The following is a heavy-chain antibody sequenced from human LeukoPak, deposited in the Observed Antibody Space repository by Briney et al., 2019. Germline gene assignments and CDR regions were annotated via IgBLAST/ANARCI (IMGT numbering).Heavy chain of an antibody. Sequence: ASVKVSCKASGYTFTGYHMHWVRQAPGQGLEWMGWINPNTGDTNYAQKFQGRITMTRDTSIDTAYMELSRLKTDDTAVYYCARNTNYFGSGNSFDYWGQGTLVTVSS. CDR2: INPNTGDT. CDR1: GYTFTGYH. CDR3: ARNTNYFGSGNSFDY. D-gene: IGHD3-10*01. V-gene: IGHV1-2*02. J-gene: IGHJ4*02.